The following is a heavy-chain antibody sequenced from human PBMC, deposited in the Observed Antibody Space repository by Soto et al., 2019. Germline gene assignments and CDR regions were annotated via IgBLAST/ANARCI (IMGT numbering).Heavy chain of an antibody. CDR2: INPNSGDT. V-gene: IGHV1-2*02. CDR3: ARDVTRTQSCTNGVCYYHYYDMDV. D-gene: IGHD2-8*01. J-gene: IGHJ6*02. CDR1: GYTFTGYY. Sequence: ASVKVSCKASGYTFTGYYVHWVRQAPGQGLEWMGWINPNSGDTYLAQRFQGRVTMNRDTSISTAYMDLSRLRSDDTAVYYCARDVTRTQSCTNGVCYYHYYDMDVWGQGTMVTVSS.